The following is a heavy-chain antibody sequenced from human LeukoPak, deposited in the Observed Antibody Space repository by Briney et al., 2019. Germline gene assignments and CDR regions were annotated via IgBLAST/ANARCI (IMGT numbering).Heavy chain of an antibody. D-gene: IGHD3-10*01. CDR1: GFTFSSYG. V-gene: IGHV3-30*02. CDR3: AKGGLSSGAFEI. Sequence: GGSLRLSCAASGFTFSSYGMHWVRQAPGKGLEWVAFIEYDGSKKNYGDSVTGRFTISRDNSKNTLSLQMNSLRDEDTAVYYCAKGGLSSGAFEIWGQGTMVIVSS. CDR2: IEYDGSKK. J-gene: IGHJ3*02.